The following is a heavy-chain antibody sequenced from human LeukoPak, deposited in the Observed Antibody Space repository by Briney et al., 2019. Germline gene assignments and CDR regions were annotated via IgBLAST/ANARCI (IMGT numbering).Heavy chain of an antibody. CDR3: ARDALRDDAFDI. J-gene: IGHJ3*02. CDR2: ISSSSVYT. V-gene: IGHV3-21*04. Sequence: GGSLRLSCKASGFTFSSYHMNWVRQAPGKGLEWVSSISSSSVYTHYADSVKGRITISRDNSKNSLYLQMNSLTAEDTALYYCARDALRDDAFDIWGQGTMATVSS. CDR1: GFTFSSYH.